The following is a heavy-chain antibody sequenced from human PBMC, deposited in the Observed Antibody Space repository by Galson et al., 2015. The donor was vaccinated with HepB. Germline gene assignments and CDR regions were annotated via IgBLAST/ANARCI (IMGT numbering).Heavy chain of an antibody. CDR1: GYTLTELS. Sequence: SVKVSCKVSGYTLTELSMHWVRQAPGKGLEWMGGFDPEDGETIYAQKFQGRVTMTEDTSTDTAYMELSSLRSEDTAVYYCATGGWLASAVDIWGQGTMVTVSS. V-gene: IGHV1-24*01. CDR3: ATGGWLASAVDI. CDR2: FDPEDGET. J-gene: IGHJ3*02. D-gene: IGHD6-19*01.